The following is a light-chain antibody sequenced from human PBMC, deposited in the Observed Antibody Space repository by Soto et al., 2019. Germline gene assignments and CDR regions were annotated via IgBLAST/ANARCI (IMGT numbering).Light chain of an antibody. CDR3: SSYTSSSTYV. J-gene: IGLJ1*01. V-gene: IGLV2-18*02. Sequence: QSALTKPPSVSGSPGQSVTISCTGTSRDVGSYNRVSWYQQPPGTAPKLMIYEVSNRPSGVPDRFSGSKSGNTASLTISGLQAEDEADYYCSSYTSSSTYVFGTGTKLTVL. CDR2: EVS. CDR1: SRDVGSYNR.